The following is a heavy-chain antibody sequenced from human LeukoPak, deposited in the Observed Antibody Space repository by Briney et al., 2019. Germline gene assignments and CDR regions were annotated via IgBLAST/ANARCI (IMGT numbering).Heavy chain of an antibody. V-gene: IGHV3-48*01. CDR3: ARETTVVTPVWYFDL. Sequence: GGSLRLSCAASGFTFSSYSMSWVRQAPGKGLEWVSYISSSSSTIYYADSVKGRFTISRDNAKNSLYLQMNSLRAEDTAVYYCARETTVVTPVWYFDLWGRGTLVTVSS. D-gene: IGHD4-23*01. J-gene: IGHJ2*01. CDR2: ISSSSSTI. CDR1: GFTFSSYS.